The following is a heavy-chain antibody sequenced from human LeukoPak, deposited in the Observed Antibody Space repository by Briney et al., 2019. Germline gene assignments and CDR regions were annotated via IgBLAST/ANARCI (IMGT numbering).Heavy chain of an antibody. D-gene: IGHD5-24*01. J-gene: IGHJ3*02. V-gene: IGHV4-59*01. CDR2: IYYSGST. CDR3: AKYGYNYAFDI. CDR1: GGSISSYY. Sequence: SSETLSLTCTVSGGSISSYYWSWIRQPPGKGLDWIGYIYYSGSTNYNPSLKSRVIISVDTSKNQFSLKLSSVTAADTAVYYCAKYGYNYAFDIWGQGTMVTVSS.